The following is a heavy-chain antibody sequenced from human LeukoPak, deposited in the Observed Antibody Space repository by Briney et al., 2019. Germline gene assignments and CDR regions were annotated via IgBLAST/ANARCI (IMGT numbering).Heavy chain of an antibody. D-gene: IGHD2-2*01. Sequence: SETLSLTCAVYGESFSGYYWSWIRQPPGKGLEWIGEINHSGSTNYNPSLKSRVTISVDTSKNQFSLKLSSVTAADTAVYYCARGHRYCSSTSCYHWFDPWGQGTLVTVSS. V-gene: IGHV4-34*01. CDR2: INHSGST. CDR1: GESFSGYY. J-gene: IGHJ5*02. CDR3: ARGHRYCSSTSCYHWFDP.